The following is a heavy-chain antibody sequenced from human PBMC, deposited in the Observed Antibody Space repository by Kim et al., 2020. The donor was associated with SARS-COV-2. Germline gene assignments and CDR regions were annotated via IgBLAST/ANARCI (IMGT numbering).Heavy chain of an antibody. V-gene: IGHV5-51*01. Sequence: GESLKISCEASGYSFTNYWIGWVRQLPGKSLEWMGIIYPIDSDTRYSPSFQGQVIISADKSLNTAYLQWVSLKASDTAVYYCSRGRYCIGSSCDSTEGFINRDVWGQGTAVSVSS. D-gene: IGHD2-2*02. CDR2: IYPIDSDT. J-gene: IGHJ6*02. CDR3: SRGRYCIGSSCDSTEGFINRDV. CDR1: GYSFTNYW.